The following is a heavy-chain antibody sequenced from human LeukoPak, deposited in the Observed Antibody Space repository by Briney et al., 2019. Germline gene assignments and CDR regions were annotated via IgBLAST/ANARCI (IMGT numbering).Heavy chain of an antibody. D-gene: IGHD3-10*01. CDR3: ARWFGDPNGNYFDF. CDR2: IYFRGDA. CDR1: GGSISSGDHY. J-gene: IGHJ4*02. Sequence: SRTLSLTCTVSGGSISSGDHYWSWIRQRPGKGLEWIGYIYFRGDAYYSASLKSRLTLSIDTFRGDFSMTLSSVTAADTAVYYCARWFGDPNGNYFDFWGQGILVTVSS. V-gene: IGHV4-31*03.